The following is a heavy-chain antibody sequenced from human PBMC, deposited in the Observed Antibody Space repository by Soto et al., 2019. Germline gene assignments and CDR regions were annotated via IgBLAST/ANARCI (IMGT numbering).Heavy chain of an antibody. CDR1: GFDFGSFG. CDR3: SADHQKMALGWPV. J-gene: IGHJ6*02. Sequence: SVKVSCKASGFDFGSFGIQFLRQTRGRGLEWIGWIVVVSGSTNYARQFQGRVAISRDMSSSTAYLDLYDLKSDDTAVYFCSADHQKMALGWPVCGQGTTVTVS. CDR2: IVVVSGST. D-gene: IGHD1-26*01. V-gene: IGHV1-58*02.